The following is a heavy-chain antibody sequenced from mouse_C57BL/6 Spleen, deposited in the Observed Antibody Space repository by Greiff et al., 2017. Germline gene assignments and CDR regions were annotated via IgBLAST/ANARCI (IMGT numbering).Heavy chain of an antibody. V-gene: IGHV1-63*01. J-gene: IGHJ2*01. D-gene: IGHD1-1*01. CDR3: ARRGITTVVAPFDY. CDR2: IYPGGGYT. Sequence: QVQLKQSGAELVRPGTSVKMSCKASGYTFTNYWIGWAKQRPGHGLEWIGDIYPGGGYTNYNEKFKGKATLTADKSSSTAYMQFSSLTSEDSAIYYCARRGITTVVAPFDYWGQGTTLTVSS. CDR1: GYTFTNYW.